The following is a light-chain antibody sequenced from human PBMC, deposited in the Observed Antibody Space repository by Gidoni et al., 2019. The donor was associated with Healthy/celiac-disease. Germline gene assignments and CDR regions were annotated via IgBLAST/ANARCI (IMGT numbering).Light chain of an antibody. Sequence: DIQTTQPPSTLSASVGDRVTITCRSSQSISSWLAWYQQKPGKAPKLLIYKASSLESGVPSRFSGSGSGTEFTLTISSLQPDDFATYYCQQYNSYSRTFGQGTKVEIK. CDR3: QQYNSYSRT. CDR1: QSISSW. V-gene: IGKV1-5*03. J-gene: IGKJ1*01. CDR2: KAS.